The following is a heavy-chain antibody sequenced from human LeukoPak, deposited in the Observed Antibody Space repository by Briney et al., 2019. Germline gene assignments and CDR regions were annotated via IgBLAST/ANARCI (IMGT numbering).Heavy chain of an antibody. CDR2: IRYDGSNK. CDR1: GFTFSSYG. V-gene: IGHV3-30*02. CDR3: AKDSGWKWEDPGKGVDY. Sequence: GGSLRLSCAASGFTFSSYGMHWVRQAPGKGLEWVAFIRYDGSNKYYADSVKGRFTISRDNSKNTLYLQMNSLRAEDTAMYYCAKDSGWKWEDPGKGVDYWGQGTLVTVSS. D-gene: IGHD1-26*01. J-gene: IGHJ4*02.